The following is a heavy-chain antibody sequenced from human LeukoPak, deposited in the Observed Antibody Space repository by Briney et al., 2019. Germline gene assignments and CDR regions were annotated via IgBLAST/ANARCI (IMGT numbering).Heavy chain of an antibody. V-gene: IGHV3-64*01. CDR1: GFAFSSYA. Sequence: GGSLRLSCAASGFAFSSYAMHWVRQVPGKGLEYVSAISSSGGSTYYANSVKGRFTISRDNSKNTLYLQMGSLRTEDMAIYYCARGPDVVLVSHWSFFDYWGQGTLVTVSS. J-gene: IGHJ4*02. CDR3: ARGPDVVLVSHWSFFDY. D-gene: IGHD2-8*02. CDR2: ISSSGGST.